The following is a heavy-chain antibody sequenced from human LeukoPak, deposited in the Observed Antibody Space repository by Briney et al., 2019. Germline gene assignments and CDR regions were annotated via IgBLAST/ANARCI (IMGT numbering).Heavy chain of an antibody. J-gene: IGHJ4*02. CDR3: AKDAQRGFDYSNSLDN. V-gene: IGHV3-33*06. Sequence: GTSLRLSCATSGFTFSHYGMHWVRQAPGKGREWVAVIWSDGSNRYYGDPVKGRFTISRDNFQRTVYLQMNSLRAEATAVYYCAKDAQRGFDYSNSLDNWGQGTLVTVSS. CDR2: IWSDGSNR. D-gene: IGHD4-11*01. CDR1: GFTFSHYG.